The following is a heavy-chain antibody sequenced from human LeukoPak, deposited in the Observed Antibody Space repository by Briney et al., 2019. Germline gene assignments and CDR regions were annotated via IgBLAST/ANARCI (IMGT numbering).Heavy chain of an antibody. Sequence: SVKVSCKASGGTFSSYAISWVRQAPGQGLEWMGGIIPIFGTANYAQKFQGRVTITTDESTSTAYMELSSLRSEDTAVYYCARGDYYYGSSGYYMDYWGQGTLVTVSS. J-gene: IGHJ4*02. CDR1: GGTFSSYA. CDR2: IIPIFGTA. CDR3: ARGDYYYGSSGYYMDY. D-gene: IGHD3-22*01. V-gene: IGHV1-69*05.